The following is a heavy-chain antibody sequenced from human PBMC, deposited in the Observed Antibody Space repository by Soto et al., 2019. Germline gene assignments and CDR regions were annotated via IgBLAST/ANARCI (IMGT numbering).Heavy chain of an antibody. CDR2: IDESGGTT. J-gene: IGHJ6*02. CDR1: GFMFSDHA. V-gene: IGHV3-48*03. Sequence: PGGSLGLSCVVSGFMFSDHAMNWVRQAPGKGPEWISRIDESGGTTSYADSVKGRFTISRDNTRDSLYLHMSNLRAEDTAIYYCARDRSLNFAVPPYGMDVWGPGTTVTVSS. D-gene: IGHD3-3*01. CDR3: ARDRSLNFAVPPYGMDV.